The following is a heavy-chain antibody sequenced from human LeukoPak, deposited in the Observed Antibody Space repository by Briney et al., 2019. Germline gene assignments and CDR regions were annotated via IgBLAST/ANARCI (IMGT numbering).Heavy chain of an antibody. Sequence: GGSLRLSCAASGFTFSSYGMHWVRQAPGKGLEWVAVISYDGSNKYYADSVKGRFTISRDNSKNTLYLQMNSPRAEDTAVYYCAKCGYSYDTFDYWGQGTLVTVSS. CDR3: AKCGYSYDTFDY. CDR2: ISYDGSNK. J-gene: IGHJ4*02. CDR1: GFTFSSYG. V-gene: IGHV3-30*18. D-gene: IGHD5-18*01.